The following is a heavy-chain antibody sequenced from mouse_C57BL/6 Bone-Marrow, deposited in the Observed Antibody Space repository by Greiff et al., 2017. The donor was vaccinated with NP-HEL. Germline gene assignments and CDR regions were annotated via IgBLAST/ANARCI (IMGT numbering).Heavy chain of an antibody. D-gene: IGHD1-1*01. CDR1: GYTFTSYW. CDR2: IDPSDSYT. V-gene: IGHV1-69*01. J-gene: IGHJ4*01. Sequence: LVESGAELVMPGASVKLSCKASGYTFTSYWMHWVKQRPGQGLEWIGEIDPSDSYTNYNQKFKGKSTLTVDKSSSTAYMQLSSLTSEDSAVYYCARYYYGSSLAMDYWGQGTSVTVSS. CDR3: ARYYYGSSLAMDY.